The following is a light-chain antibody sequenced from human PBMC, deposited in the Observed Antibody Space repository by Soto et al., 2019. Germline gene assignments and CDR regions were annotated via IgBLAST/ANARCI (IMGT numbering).Light chain of an antibody. V-gene: IGLV2-14*01. CDR2: EVS. CDR3: SSYTSSSTYV. CDR1: SSDVDNYNY. Sequence: QSVLTQPASVSGSPGQSITISCTGTSSDVDNYNYVSWYQHHPGKAPKLMIYEVSNRPSGVSNRFSGSKSGNTASLTISGLQAEDEADYYCSSYTSSSTYVFGTGTKLTVL. J-gene: IGLJ1*01.